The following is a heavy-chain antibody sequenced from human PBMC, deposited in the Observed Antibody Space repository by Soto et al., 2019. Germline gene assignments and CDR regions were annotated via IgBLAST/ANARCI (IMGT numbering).Heavy chain of an antibody. CDR1: GYTFITYG. D-gene: IGHD5-18*01. V-gene: IGHV1-18*01. Sequence: QVQLVQSGAEVKKPGASVKVSCRASGYTFITYGINWVRQAPGQGLEWIGWISPYDGNTHYGQNLQGRVSMTTDPFTGTAYMELRSLRSDDTAVYYCARDDTGVALDSWGQGTLVTVSS. CDR3: ARDDTGVALDS. CDR2: ISPYDGNT. J-gene: IGHJ4*02.